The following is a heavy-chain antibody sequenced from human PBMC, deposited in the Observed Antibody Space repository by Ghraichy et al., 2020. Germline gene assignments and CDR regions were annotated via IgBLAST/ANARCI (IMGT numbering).Heavy chain of an antibody. J-gene: IGHJ4*02. CDR3: AGSIGDVSARYLDY. CDR2: ISSSSVTK. Sequence: GGSLRLSCAIGGFTFRSCSMNWVRQAPGKGLEWVSYISSSSVTKYYADSVNGRFTISRDNAKSLLFLQMNSRTAEDTAIYYGAGSIGDVSARYLDYWGQGTLVTVPS. D-gene: IGHD3-3*01. CDR1: GFTFRSCS. V-gene: IGHV3-48*01.